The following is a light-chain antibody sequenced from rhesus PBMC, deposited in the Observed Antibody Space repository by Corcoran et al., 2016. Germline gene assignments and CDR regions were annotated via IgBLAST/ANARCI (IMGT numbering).Light chain of an antibody. CDR3: QQHSVYPLT. J-gene: IGKJ4*01. Sequence: DIQLTQSPSSLSASVGDTVTITCRVNQGISSHLAWDQQKPGNAPKLLIYAASSLQCGVPSRFRGSGSGTDFTLSISSLPPDDFATYYGQQHSVYPLTFGGGTKVDLK. CDR2: AAS. V-gene: IGKV1-25*01. CDR1: QGISSH.